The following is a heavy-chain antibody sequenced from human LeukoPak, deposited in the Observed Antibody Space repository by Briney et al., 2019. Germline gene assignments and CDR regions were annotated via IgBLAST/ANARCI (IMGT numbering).Heavy chain of an antibody. CDR1: GGSISSYY. Sequence: SETLSLTCTVSGGSISSYYWSWIRQPPGKGLEWIGYIYYSGSTNYNPSLKSRVTISVDTSRNQFSLKLSSVTAADTAVYYCARVGGSYGKYYFDYWGQGTLVTVSS. V-gene: IGHV4-59*08. CDR3: ARVGGSYGKYYFDY. D-gene: IGHD1-26*01. J-gene: IGHJ4*02. CDR2: IYYSGST.